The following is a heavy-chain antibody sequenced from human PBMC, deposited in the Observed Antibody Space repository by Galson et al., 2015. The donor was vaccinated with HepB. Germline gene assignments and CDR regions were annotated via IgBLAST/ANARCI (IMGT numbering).Heavy chain of an antibody. V-gene: IGHV4-59*01. CDR1: GAYITSYY. CDR3: AREGDSGYTFDY. J-gene: IGHJ4*01. Sequence: ETLSLTCTVSGAYITSYYWSWLRQPPGKGLEWVGYVNWSGTTNYNPSLKSRLTMSIDTSKRRFSVKLTSVTAADTAVYYCAREGDSGYTFDYWGHGILVTVSS. D-gene: IGHD5-12*01. CDR2: VNWSGTT.